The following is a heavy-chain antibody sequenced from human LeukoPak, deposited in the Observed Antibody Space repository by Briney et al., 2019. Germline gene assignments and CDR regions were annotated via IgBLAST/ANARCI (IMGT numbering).Heavy chain of an antibody. CDR3: ARDQDNYFDY. Sequence: GGSLRLSCAASGFSFTDAWMSWVRQAPGKGLEWVANIKQDGSEKYYVDSVKGRFTISRDNAKNSLYLQMNSLRAEDTAVYYCARDQDNYFDYWGQGTLVTVSS. V-gene: IGHV3-7*01. CDR1: GFSFTDAW. CDR2: IKQDGSEK. J-gene: IGHJ4*02.